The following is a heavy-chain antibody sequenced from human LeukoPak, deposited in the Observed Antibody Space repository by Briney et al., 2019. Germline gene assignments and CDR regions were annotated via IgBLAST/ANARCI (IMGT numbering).Heavy chain of an antibody. CDR1: GVTFTSNP. D-gene: IGHD1-1*01. Sequence: GGSLRLSCVGSGVTFTSNPPSWGRQAPGEGGGWVSAISGSGGNTYYGDSVRGRFTISRDNSKTTLHLQMNSLRAEDTAVYYCATTKPARRYFDYWGQGTLVTVSS. CDR3: ATTKPARRYFDY. CDR2: ISGSGGNT. V-gene: IGHV3-23*01. J-gene: IGHJ4*02.